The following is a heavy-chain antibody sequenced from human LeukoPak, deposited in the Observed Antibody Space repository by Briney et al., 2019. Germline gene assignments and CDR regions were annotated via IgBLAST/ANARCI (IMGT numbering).Heavy chain of an antibody. Sequence: GGSLRLSCAASGFIVSGDFMSWVRQAPGKGLEWVSVIYSDGSTYYADSVEGRFTISRDNSKNTLDLQMTGLRAEDTAVYYCARERGRGRDSPWFDYWGQGTLVTVSS. J-gene: IGHJ4*02. CDR2: IYSDGST. CDR1: GFIVSGDF. CDR3: ARERGRGRDSPWFDY. V-gene: IGHV3-53*01. D-gene: IGHD1-26*01.